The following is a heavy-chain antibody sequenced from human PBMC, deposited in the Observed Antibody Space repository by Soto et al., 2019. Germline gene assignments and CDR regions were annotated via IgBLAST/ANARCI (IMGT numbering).Heavy chain of an antibody. D-gene: IGHD2-15*01. V-gene: IGHV1-18*01. CDR2: INTYKDDT. CDR3: GREYCYGGSCYSADY. J-gene: IGHJ4*02. Sequence: QVQLVQSGAEVKEPGASVKVSCKASGYTFTTFGISWVRQAPGQGLEWMGWINTYKDDTNYAQKFQGRLTMTTDTSTSTAYMELRSLRSDDTAVYYCGREYCYGGSCYSADYWGQGTLVTVSS. CDR1: GYTFTTFG.